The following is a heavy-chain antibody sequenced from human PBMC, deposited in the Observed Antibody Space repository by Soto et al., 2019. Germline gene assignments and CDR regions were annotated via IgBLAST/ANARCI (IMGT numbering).Heavy chain of an antibody. CDR3: ARKNLSYAHDAFDI. Sequence: SETLSLTCSVSGGSISSSGYYWGWIRQPPGKGLEWIGSIYSSVSTYYNPSLKSRVTIPVDTSKNQFSLKLTSVTAADTAVYYCARKNLSYAHDAFDIWGQGKMVTVSS. CDR1: GGSISSSGYY. J-gene: IGHJ3*02. CDR2: IYSSVST. D-gene: IGHD4-17*01. V-gene: IGHV4-39*01.